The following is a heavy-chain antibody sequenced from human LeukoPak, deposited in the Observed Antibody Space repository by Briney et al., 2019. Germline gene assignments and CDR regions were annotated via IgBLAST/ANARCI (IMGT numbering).Heavy chain of an antibody. Sequence: GGSLRLSCAASGFTFSNYAMSWVRQAPGKGLEWVSAIGGSGSRTYYADSVRGRFTISRDNSKNTLYLQMNSMRAEETALYYWTKGKGLAVAGTGGFDYWGQGTLVTVSS. V-gene: IGHV3-23*01. D-gene: IGHD6-19*01. J-gene: IGHJ4*02. CDR2: IGGSGSRT. CDR1: GFTFSNYA. CDR3: TKGKGLAVAGTGGFDY.